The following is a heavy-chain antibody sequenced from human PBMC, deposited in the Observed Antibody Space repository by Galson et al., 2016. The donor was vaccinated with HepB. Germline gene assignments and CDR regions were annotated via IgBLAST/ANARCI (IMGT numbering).Heavy chain of an antibody. CDR3: ARDRDFWSGYLDY. CDR1: GYTFTSFG. J-gene: IGHJ4*02. D-gene: IGHD3-3*01. Sequence: SVKVSCKASGYTFTSFGISWVRQAPGQGLEWMGWINPYNGNTNYAQKFQDRVTMTTDTSTSTAYMSLRSLASDDAAVYYCARDRDFWSGYLDYWGQGTLVTVSS. V-gene: IGHV1-18*01. CDR2: INPYNGNT.